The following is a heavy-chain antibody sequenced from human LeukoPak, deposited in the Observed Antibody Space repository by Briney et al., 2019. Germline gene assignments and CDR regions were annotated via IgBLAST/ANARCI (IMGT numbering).Heavy chain of an antibody. V-gene: IGHV3-21*01. J-gene: IGHJ4*02. CDR2: ISSSSSYI. CDR1: GFTFSSYS. D-gene: IGHD3-10*01. Sequence: PGGSLRLSXAASGFTFSSYSMNWVRQTPGKGLEWLSSISSSSSYIYYADSVKGRFTIFRDNAKNSLYLQMNSLRAEDTAVYYCARLSNYYGSGSYFSFFDYWGQGTLVTVSS. CDR3: ARLSNYYGSGSYFSFFDY.